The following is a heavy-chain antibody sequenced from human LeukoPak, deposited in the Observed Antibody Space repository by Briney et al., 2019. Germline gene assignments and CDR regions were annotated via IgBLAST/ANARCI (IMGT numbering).Heavy chain of an antibody. Sequence: GGSLRLSCAASGFTFSSYATSWVRQAPGKGLEWVSAISGSGGTTYYADSVKGRFTISRDDSKSTSYLQMNSLNTEDTAVYYCTRQMWWSGEMRLSDHWGQGTLVTVSS. D-gene: IGHD2-21*01. J-gene: IGHJ4*02. CDR2: ISGSGGTT. CDR1: GFTFSSYA. CDR3: TRQMWWSGEMRLSDH. V-gene: IGHV3-23*01.